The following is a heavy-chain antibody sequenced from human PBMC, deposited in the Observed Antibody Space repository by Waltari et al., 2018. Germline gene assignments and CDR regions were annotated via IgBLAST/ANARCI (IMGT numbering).Heavy chain of an antibody. J-gene: IGHJ4*02. V-gene: IGHV4-4*02. CDR2: VYHSGKT. CDR3: AGDRAIGLFFDY. D-gene: IGHD2-2*01. Sequence: QGQLQESGQGLVNPSGTLSLPCAVSGVSISGTYWWSWVRQSPEKGLEWIGQVYHSGKTHYNPSLQSRVTISVDKPKNQFSLNLNSVTAADTAVYYCAGDRAIGLFFDYWGRGTLVTVSS. CDR1: GVSISGTYW.